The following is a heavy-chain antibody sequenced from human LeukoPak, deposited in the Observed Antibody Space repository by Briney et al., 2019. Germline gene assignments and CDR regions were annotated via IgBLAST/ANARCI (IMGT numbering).Heavy chain of an antibody. Sequence: ASVTVSFKASGYTFTSYDINWVRQATGQGLEWMGWMNPNSGNTGYAQKFQGRVTMTRNTSISTAYMELSSLRSEDTAVYYCARGPKDIVVVPAALRGYYYYGMDVWGQGTTVTVSS. V-gene: IGHV1-8*01. CDR2: MNPNSGNT. J-gene: IGHJ6*02. D-gene: IGHD2-2*01. CDR3: ARGPKDIVVVPAALRGYYYYGMDV. CDR1: GYTFTSYD.